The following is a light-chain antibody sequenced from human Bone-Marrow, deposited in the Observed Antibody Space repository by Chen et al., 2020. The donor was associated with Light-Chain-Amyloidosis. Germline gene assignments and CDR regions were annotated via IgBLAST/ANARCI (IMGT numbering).Light chain of an antibody. CDR2: ATS. V-gene: IGLV1-51*01. Sequence: QSVLTQPPSVSAAPGQKVTISCSGNSSTIGNSYVSWYQQLPGTAPKLLIYATSNRPSGTPDRFSGSKSGTSATLGITGLQTGDEADYYCESRDSSLHWVFGGGTKLTVL. CDR3: ESRDSSLHWV. J-gene: IGLJ3*02. CDR1: SSTIGNSY.